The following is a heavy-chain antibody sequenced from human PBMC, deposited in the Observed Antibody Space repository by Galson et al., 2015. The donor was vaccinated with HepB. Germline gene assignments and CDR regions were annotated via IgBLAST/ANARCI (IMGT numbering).Heavy chain of an antibody. CDR2: IKSKTNGGTI. V-gene: IGHV3-15*01. CDR3: ATDEGSGRGYFYGMDV. J-gene: IGHJ6*02. CDR1: GVTFTNAW. D-gene: IGHD2-15*01. Sequence: SLRLSCATSGVTFTNAWMSWVRQAPGRGLEWVGRIKSKTNGGTINYAAPVKGRFTISRDDSKNTLYLQMNSLKTDDTAVYYCATDEGSGRGYFYGMDVWGQGTTVTVSS.